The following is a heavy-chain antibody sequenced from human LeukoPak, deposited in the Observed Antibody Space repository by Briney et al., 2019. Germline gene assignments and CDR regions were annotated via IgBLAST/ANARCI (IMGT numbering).Heavy chain of an antibody. CDR2: ISYDGSKA. V-gene: IGHV3-30*07. CDR3: AREGDGGSYYFDY. Sequence: GGSLRLSCVASGFTLRNYDMHWVRQAPGKGLEWVAFISYDGSKAYYGDSVKGRFTISRDNSKNTLYLQMNSLRAEDTAVYYCAREGDGGSYYFDYWGQGTLVTVSS. D-gene: IGHD1-26*01. CDR1: GFTLRNYD. J-gene: IGHJ4*02.